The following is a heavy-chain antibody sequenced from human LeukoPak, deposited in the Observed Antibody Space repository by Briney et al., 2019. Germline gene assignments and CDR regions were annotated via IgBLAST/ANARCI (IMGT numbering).Heavy chain of an antibody. V-gene: IGHV3-23*01. Sequence: GGSLRLSCAASRFTFSSYAMSWVRQAPGTGLEWVSAISGSGGSTYYADSVKGRFTISRDNSKNTLYLQMNSLRAEDTAVYYCAKDEDYGSGTTPNYFDYWGQGTLVTVSS. CDR1: RFTFSSYA. J-gene: IGHJ4*02. CDR3: AKDEDYGSGTTPNYFDY. D-gene: IGHD3-10*01. CDR2: ISGSGGST.